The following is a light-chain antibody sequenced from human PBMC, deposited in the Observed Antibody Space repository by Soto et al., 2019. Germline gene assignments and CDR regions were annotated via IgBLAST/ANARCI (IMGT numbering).Light chain of an antibody. V-gene: IGKV1-5*01. Sequence: DIQMTQSPSTLSASVGDRVTITCRASQSISSWLAWYQQKPGKAPKLLIYDASSLESGVPSRFSGSGSGTEFTLTISSLQPDDFATYSCQQYNSYSRLFGQGTKVEIK. CDR3: QQYNSYSRL. CDR1: QSISSW. J-gene: IGKJ1*01. CDR2: DAS.